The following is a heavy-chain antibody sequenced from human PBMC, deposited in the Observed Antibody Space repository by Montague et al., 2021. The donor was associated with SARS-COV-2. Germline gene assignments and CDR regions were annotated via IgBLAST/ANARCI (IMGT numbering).Heavy chain of an antibody. D-gene: IGHD4-17*01. Sequence: TLSLTCTVSGGSIRSGNYYWSWIRQPAGKGLEWIGRIYSSGSTNYNPSLKSRVTMSVDTSKNQFSLKVSSVTAADAAVYYCARDYGDYSHYYGLDVWGQATTGPVSS. J-gene: IGHJ6*02. CDR1: GGSIRSGNYY. V-gene: IGHV4-61*02. CDR2: IYSSGST. CDR3: ARDYGDYSHYYGLDV.